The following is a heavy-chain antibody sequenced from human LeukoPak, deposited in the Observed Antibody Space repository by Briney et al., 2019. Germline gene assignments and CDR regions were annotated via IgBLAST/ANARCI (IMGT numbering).Heavy chain of an antibody. D-gene: IGHD3-10*01. CDR1: GVSISSYY. J-gene: IGHJ5*02. Sequence: SETLSLTCTVSGVSISSYYWSWIRQPAGKGLEWIGRIHTSGSTNYNPSLKSRVTMSIDTSNNQFSLRLRFVTAADTAVYYCARDSGTTGEVKFDPWGQGTLVTVSS. V-gene: IGHV4-4*07. CDR3: ARDSGTTGEVKFDP. CDR2: IHTSGST.